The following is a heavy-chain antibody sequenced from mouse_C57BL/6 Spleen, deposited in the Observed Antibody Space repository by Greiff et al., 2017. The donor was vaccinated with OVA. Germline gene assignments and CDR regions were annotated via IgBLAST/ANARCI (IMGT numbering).Heavy chain of an antibody. CDR1: CYTFTSSW. J-gene: IGHJ4*01. D-gene: IGHD2-4*01. CDR3: AREGLYDYDVPYAMDY. V-gene: IGHV1-7*01. Sequence: VQLQQSGAELAKPGASVKLSCKASCYTFTSSWLHWVQQRPGPGLEWIGYINPSSGYTKYNQKFKDKATLTADKSSSTAYMQLSSLTYEDSAVYYCAREGLYDYDVPYAMDYWGQGTSVTVSS. CDR2: INPSSGYT.